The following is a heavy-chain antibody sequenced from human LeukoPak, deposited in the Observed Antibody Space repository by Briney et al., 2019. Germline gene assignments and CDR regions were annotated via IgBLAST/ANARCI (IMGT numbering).Heavy chain of an antibody. D-gene: IGHD4-17*01. CDR1: GYTFTDNA. V-gene: IGHV1-3*01. CDR2: INAGNGNT. CDR3: ARVGYGDYYYYGMDV. J-gene: IGHJ6*02. Sequence: ASVKVSCKASGYTFTDNALHWVRQAPGQRVEWMGWINAGNGNTKYSQKFQGRVTITRDTSASTAYMELSSLRSEDTAVYYCARVGYGDYYYYGMDVWGQGTTVTVSS.